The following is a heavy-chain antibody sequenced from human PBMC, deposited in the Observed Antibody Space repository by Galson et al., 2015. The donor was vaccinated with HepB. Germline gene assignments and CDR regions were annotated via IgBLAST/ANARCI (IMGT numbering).Heavy chain of an antibody. D-gene: IGHD3-3*01. CDR1: GFTFSDYY. CDR3: ARGDRGYDFWSGRYYYYYGMDV. J-gene: IGHJ6*02. CDR2: ISSSGSTI. V-gene: IGHV3-11*01. Sequence: SLRLSCAASGFTFSDYYMSWIRQAPGKGLEWVSYISSSGSTIYYADSVKGRFTISRDNAKNSLYLQMNSLRAEDTAVYYCARGDRGYDFWSGRYYYYYGMDVWGQGTTVTVSS.